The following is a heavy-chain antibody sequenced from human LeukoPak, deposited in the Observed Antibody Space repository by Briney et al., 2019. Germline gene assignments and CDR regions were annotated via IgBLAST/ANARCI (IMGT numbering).Heavy chain of an antibody. D-gene: IGHD6-13*01. J-gene: IGHJ6*03. CDR1: GFTLSSYN. CDR2: ISYRSSDI. V-gene: IGHV3-21*01. CDR3: ARVYSSSWYSGYLYMDV. Sequence: GGSLRLSCAAPGFTLSSYNMKWVRQAPGKGLEWVSSISYRSSDIEYADSVKGRFTISRDNAKQSLYLQMSRLRAEDTAVYYCARVYSSSWYSGYLYMDVWGKGTTVTVSS.